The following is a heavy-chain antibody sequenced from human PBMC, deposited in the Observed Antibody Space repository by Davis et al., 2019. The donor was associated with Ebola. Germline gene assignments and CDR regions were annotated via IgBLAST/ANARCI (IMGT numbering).Heavy chain of an antibody. J-gene: IGHJ5*02. CDR2: ISSSSSYI. CDR1: GFTFSSYS. D-gene: IGHD3-16*01. CDR3: ARGGRLGDYLNWFDP. Sequence: PGGSLRLSCTASGFTFSSYSMNWVRQAPGKGLEWVSSISSSSSYIYYADSVKGRFTISRDNAKNSLYLQMNSLRAEDTAVYYCARGGRLGDYLNWFDPWAREPWSPSPQ. V-gene: IGHV3-21*01.